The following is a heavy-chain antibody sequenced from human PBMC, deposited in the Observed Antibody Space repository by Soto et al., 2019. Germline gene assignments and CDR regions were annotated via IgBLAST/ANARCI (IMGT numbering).Heavy chain of an antibody. CDR1: GGSFSGYY. CDR3: ARGMGLQREIYYYGMDV. CDR2: NNHSGST. Sequence: SETLSLTCAVYGGSFSGYYWSWIRQPPGKGLEWIGENNHSGSTNYNPSLKSRVTISVDTSKNQFSLKLSSVTAADTAVYYCARGMGLQREIYYYGMDVWGQGTTVTVSS. J-gene: IGHJ6*02. D-gene: IGHD4-4*01. V-gene: IGHV4-34*01.